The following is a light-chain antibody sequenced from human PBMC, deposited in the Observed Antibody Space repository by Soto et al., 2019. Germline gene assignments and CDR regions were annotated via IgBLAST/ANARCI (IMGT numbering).Light chain of an antibody. CDR3: QSYDTSPSGYV. J-gene: IGLJ2*01. CDR1: SSNIGPDYD. V-gene: IGLV1-40*01. CDR2: ANK. Sequence: QPVLTQPPSVSGAPGQRVTISCTGSSSNIGPDYDVHWYQQLPGTAPKLLIYANKNRPAGVPDRFSASKSGTSASLAINGLQAEDEADYYCQSYDTSPSGYVFGGGTKLTVL.